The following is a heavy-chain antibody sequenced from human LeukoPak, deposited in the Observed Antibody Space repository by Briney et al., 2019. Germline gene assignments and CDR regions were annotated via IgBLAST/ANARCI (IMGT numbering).Heavy chain of an antibody. V-gene: IGHV4-59*08. Sequence: SETLSLTCTVSGASIRGYYWSGIRQPPGKGLEWIGYIYYSGSTNYNPSLRSRVTISVDTSKNQYSLKLSSVTAADTAVYYCARWFRGDTAMAYGMDVWGQGTTVTVSS. CDR1: GASIRGYY. CDR3: ARWFRGDTAMAYGMDV. J-gene: IGHJ6*02. CDR2: IYYSGST. D-gene: IGHD5-18*01.